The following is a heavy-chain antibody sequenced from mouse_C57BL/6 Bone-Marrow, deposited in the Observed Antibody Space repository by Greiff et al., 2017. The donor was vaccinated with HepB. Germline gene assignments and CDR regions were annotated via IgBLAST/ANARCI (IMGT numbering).Heavy chain of an antibody. J-gene: IGHJ1*03. D-gene: IGHD1-1*01. V-gene: IGHV3-8*01. CDR2: ISYSGST. CDR1: GYSITSDY. Sequence: VQLKQSGPGLAKPSQTLSLTCSVTGYSITSDYWNWIRKFPGNKLEYMGYISYSGSTYYNPSLKSRISITRDTSKNQYYLQLNSVTTEDTATYYCARCPSLLRSWYFDVWGTGTTVTVSS. CDR3: ARCPSLLRSWYFDV.